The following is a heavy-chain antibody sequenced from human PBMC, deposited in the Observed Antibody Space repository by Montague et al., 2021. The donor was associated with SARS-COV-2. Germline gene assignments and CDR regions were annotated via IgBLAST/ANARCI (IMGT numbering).Heavy chain of an antibody. CDR1: GFTFSDYY. CDR2: LSGRGSYP. CDR3: ARLVGVESNRRDYFNY. Sequence: SLRLSGAASGFTFSDYYMSWIRQAPGKGLEWVSYLSGRGSYPDYSDSVXGRFTISRDNARKSLYLEMNSLRAEDTAVYYCARLVGVESNRRDYFNYWGQGTLVTVSS. J-gene: IGHJ4*02. D-gene: IGHD1-14*01. V-gene: IGHV3-11*03.